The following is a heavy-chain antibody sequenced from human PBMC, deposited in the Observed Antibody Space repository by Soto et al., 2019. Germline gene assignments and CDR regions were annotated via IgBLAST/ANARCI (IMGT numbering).Heavy chain of an antibody. Sequence: ASETLSLTCAVSSGSISSSKWWSWVRQPPGKGLEWIGEIYHSGSTNYNPSLKSRVTISVDKSKNQFSLKLSSVTAADTAVYYCARTSVVFYYMDVWGKGTTVTVSS. D-gene: IGHD3-16*01. J-gene: IGHJ6*03. CDR1: SGSISSSKW. V-gene: IGHV4-4*02. CDR2: IYHSGST. CDR3: ARTSVVFYYMDV.